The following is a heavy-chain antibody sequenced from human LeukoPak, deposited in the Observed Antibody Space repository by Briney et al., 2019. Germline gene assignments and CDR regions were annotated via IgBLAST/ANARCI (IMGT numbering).Heavy chain of an antibody. CDR2: IWSDGNNR. D-gene: IGHD4/OR15-4a*01. Sequence: GGSLRLSCAASGFTFRNYGMHWVRQATGKGLEWVSFIWSDGNNRFYADSVKGRFTISRDNSKNMLYLQMDSLRPDDTALYYCAKDLGASVSGFHMDVWGKGTTVIVSS. CDR3: AKDLGASVSGFHMDV. CDR1: GFTFRNYG. J-gene: IGHJ6*03. V-gene: IGHV3-30*02.